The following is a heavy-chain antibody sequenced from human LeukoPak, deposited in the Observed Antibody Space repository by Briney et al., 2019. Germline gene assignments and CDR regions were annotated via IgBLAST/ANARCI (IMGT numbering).Heavy chain of an antibody. V-gene: IGHV3-30*18. J-gene: IGHJ6*04. D-gene: IGHD2-2*01. CDR3: AKDQATQSSHLTFRYYYYGMDV. Sequence: PGRSLRLSCAASGFTFSSYGMHWVRQAPGKGLEWVAVISYDGSNKYYADSVKGRFTISRDNSKNTLYLQMNSLRAEDTAVYYCAKDQATQSSHLTFRYYYYGMDVWGKGTTVTVSS. CDR1: GFTFSSYG. CDR2: ISYDGSNK.